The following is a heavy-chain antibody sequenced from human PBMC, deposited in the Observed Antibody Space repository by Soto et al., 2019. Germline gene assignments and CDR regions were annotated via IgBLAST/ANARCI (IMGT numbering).Heavy chain of an antibody. CDR1: GFTFSNAW. CDR2: IKSKTDGGTT. D-gene: IGHD3-3*01. CDR3: TTLSITIFGVVLMDV. Sequence: PGGSLRLSCAVSGFTFSNAWITWVRQAPGKGLEWVGRIKSKTDGGTTDYAAPVKGRFTISRDDSKNTLYLQMNSLKTEDTAVYYCTTLSITIFGVVLMDVWGQGTTVTVSS. V-gene: IGHV3-15*01. J-gene: IGHJ6*02.